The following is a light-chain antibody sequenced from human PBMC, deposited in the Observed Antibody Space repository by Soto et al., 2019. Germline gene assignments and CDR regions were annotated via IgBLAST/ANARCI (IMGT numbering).Light chain of an antibody. CDR2: RNN. V-gene: IGLV1-47*01. J-gene: IGLJ1*01. Sequence: QSVLTQPPSASGTPGQRVTISCSGSSSNIGSKYVYWYQQLPGTAPKLLIYRNNQRPSGVSNRFSGSKSGNTASLTISGLQAEDEADYYCSSYTSSSTLYVFGTGTKVTVL. CDR1: SSNIGSKY. CDR3: SSYTSSSTLYV.